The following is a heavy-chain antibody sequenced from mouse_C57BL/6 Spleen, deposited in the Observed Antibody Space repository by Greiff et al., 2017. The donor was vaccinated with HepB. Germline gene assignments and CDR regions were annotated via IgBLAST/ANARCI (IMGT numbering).Heavy chain of an antibody. CDR3: ARGLQFYYFDY. CDR2: ISRGSSTT. J-gene: IGHJ2*01. D-gene: IGHD2-13*01. CDR1: GFTFRDYG. V-gene: IGHV5-17*01. Sequence: EVMLVESGGGLVKPGGSLKLPCAASGFTFRDYGMHWVRQSPEKGLEWVAYISRGSSTTYYAEPVKGRFTISRDNAKNTLCLKRTSLRSEDTAMYYGARGLQFYYFDYWGQGTTLTVSS.